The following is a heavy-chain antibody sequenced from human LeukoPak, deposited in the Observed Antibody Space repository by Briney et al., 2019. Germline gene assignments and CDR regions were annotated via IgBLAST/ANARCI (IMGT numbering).Heavy chain of an antibody. CDR3: ARRPYSGSYYVDY. CDR1: GFTFSNYA. D-gene: IGHD1-26*01. V-gene: IGHV3-64*01. Sequence: GGSLRLSCAASGFTFSNYAMHWVRQAPGKGLEYVSAISSNGHSTDYAISVKGGFTISRDNSKNTLYLQMGSLGAEDMAVYYCARRPYSGSYYVDYWGQGTLVTVSS. J-gene: IGHJ4*02. CDR2: ISSNGHST.